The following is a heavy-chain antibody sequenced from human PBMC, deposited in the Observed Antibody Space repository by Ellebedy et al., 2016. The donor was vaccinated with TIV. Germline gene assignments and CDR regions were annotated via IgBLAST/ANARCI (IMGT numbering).Heavy chain of an antibody. D-gene: IGHD4-17*01. Sequence: PGGSLRLSCAASGFTFRSYWMSWVRQAPGKGLEWVANIYQDGSEEYYVDSVKGRFTISRDNAKNSLYLQMNSLRVEDTAVYYCARRGSYGDYAVQVNNWFDSWGQGTLVTVYS. CDR3: ARRGSYGDYAVQVNNWFDS. V-gene: IGHV3-7*01. J-gene: IGHJ5*01. CDR1: GFTFRSYW. CDR2: IYQDGSEE.